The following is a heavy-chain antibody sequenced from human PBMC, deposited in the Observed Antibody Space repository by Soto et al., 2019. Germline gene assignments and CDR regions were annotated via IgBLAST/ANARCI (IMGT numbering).Heavy chain of an antibody. D-gene: IGHD6-19*01. Sequence: QVQLVESGGGVVQPGRSLRLSCAASGFTFSSYAMHWVRQAPGKGLEWVAVISYDGSNKYYADSVKGRFTISRDNSKNTLYLQMNSLRAEDTAVYYCARDLMAGIVPGSDGKDVWGQGTTVTVSS. V-gene: IGHV3-30-3*01. CDR2: ISYDGSNK. CDR3: ARDLMAGIVPGSDGKDV. J-gene: IGHJ6*02. CDR1: GFTFSSYA.